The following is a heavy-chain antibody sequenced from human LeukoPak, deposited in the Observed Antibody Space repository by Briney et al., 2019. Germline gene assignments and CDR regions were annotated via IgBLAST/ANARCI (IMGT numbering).Heavy chain of an antibody. CDR1: GFTFSAYP. V-gene: IGHV3-48*02. CDR2: ISSSGKTI. CDR3: AREGPVVRGSEVDY. J-gene: IGHJ4*02. D-gene: IGHD4-23*01. Sequence: GGSLRLSCAASGFTFSAYPMNWVRQAPGKGLEWVSYISSSGKTIYYADSMKGRFATSRDNAKNSLYLQLNSLRDEDTAVYYCAREGPVVRGSEVDYWGQGTLVTVSS.